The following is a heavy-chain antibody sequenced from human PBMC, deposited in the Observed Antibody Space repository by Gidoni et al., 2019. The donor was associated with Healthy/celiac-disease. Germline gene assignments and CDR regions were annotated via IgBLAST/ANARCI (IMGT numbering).Heavy chain of an antibody. V-gene: IGHV1-3*01. CDR2: INAGNGNT. D-gene: IGHD3-10*01. Sequence: PGQRLEWMGWINAGNGNTKYSQKFQGRVTITRDTSASTAYMELSSLRSEDTAVYYCARGPTMVRGVLYYFDYWGQGTLVTVSS. J-gene: IGHJ4*02. CDR3: ARGPTMVRGVLYYFDY.